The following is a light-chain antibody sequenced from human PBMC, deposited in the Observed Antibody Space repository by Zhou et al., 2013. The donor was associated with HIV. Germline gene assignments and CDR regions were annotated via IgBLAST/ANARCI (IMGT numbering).Light chain of an antibody. CDR3: QQCNSYPYT. V-gene: IGKV1-5*03. Sequence: DIQMTQSPSTLSASVGDRVTITCRASQSISSWLAWYQQKPGKAPKLLIYRASTLESGVPSRFSGIGSGTEFTLTISSLQPDDFGTYYCQQCNSYPYTFGQGTKLEIK. CDR1: QSISSW. CDR2: RAS. J-gene: IGKJ2*01.